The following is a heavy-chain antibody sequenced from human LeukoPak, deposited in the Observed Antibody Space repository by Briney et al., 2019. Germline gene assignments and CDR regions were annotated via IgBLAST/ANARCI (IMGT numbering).Heavy chain of an antibody. D-gene: IGHD3-16*01. J-gene: IGHJ6*04. Sequence: GGSLRLSCAASGFTFSSYSMNWVRQAPGKVLEWVAFISNDGSNRYYADSVKGRFTISRDNSKNTLYLQMNSLRAEDTAVYYCARGALTKVWGRKKGTDVWGKGTTVTVSA. V-gene: IGHV3-30*03. CDR1: GFTFSSYS. CDR3: ARGALTKVWGRKKGTDV. CDR2: ISNDGSNR.